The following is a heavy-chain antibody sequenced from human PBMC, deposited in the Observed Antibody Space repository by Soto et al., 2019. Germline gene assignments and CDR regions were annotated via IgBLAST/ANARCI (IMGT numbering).Heavy chain of an antibody. CDR1: GFTFSSYL. V-gene: IGHV3-74*01. J-gene: IGHJ4*02. Sequence: GGSLRLSCPASGFTFSSYLMHWVRQAPGKGLVWVSRINSDGSSTSYADSVKGRFTISRDNAKNTLYLQMNSLRAEDTAVYYCARAASSGWLSWGLYYFDYWGQGTLVTVSS. CDR2: INSDGSST. CDR3: ARAASSGWLSWGLYYFDY. D-gene: IGHD6-19*01.